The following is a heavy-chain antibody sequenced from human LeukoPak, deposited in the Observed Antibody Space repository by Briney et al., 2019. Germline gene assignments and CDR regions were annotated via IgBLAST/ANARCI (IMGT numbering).Heavy chain of an antibody. D-gene: IGHD4-23*01. J-gene: IGHJ4*02. CDR2: ISSNGGST. V-gene: IGHV3-64*01. CDR3: ARDHGGNSFDY. Sequence: GGSLRLSCAASGFTFSSYAMHWVRQAPGQGLEYVSAISSNGGSTYYANSVKSRFTISRVNSKNTLYLQMGSLRAEDMAVYYCARDHGGNSFDYWGQGTLVTVSS. CDR1: GFTFSSYA.